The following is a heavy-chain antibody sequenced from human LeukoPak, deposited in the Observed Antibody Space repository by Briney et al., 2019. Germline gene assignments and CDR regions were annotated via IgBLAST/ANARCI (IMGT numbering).Heavy chain of an antibody. J-gene: IGHJ4*02. CDR2: IKTDGGEK. Sequence: GGSLRLSCAASGFRFSDYWMTWVRQAPGKGLECVANIKTDGGEKYYPNSVKGRFTISRDNAKNALYLQMNSMRVEDTAVYYCTRDSNHDSSGWGQGTLVTVSS. CDR3: TRDSNHDSSG. D-gene: IGHD3-22*01. CDR1: GFRFSDYW. V-gene: IGHV3-7*01.